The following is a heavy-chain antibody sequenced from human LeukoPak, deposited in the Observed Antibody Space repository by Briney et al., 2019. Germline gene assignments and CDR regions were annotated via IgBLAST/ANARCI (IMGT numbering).Heavy chain of an antibody. V-gene: IGHV3-30*04. Sequence: GGSLRLSCAASGFTFSSYAMHWVRQAPGKGLEWVAVISYDGSNKYYADSVKGRFTISRDNSKNTLYLQMNSLRAEDTAVYYCARDPLLWFGGQYYYYYMDVWGKGTTVTVSS. CDR3: ARDPLLWFGGQYYYYYMDV. CDR1: GFTFSSYA. CDR2: ISYDGSNK. D-gene: IGHD3-10*01. J-gene: IGHJ6*03.